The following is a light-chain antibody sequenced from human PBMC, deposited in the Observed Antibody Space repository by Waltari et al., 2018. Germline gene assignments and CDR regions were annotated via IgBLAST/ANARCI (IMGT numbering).Light chain of an antibody. V-gene: IGKV3-15*01. Sequence: ETVMTQSPATLSVSPGETATLSCRASQNVDSSLAWYQQRPGQPPRLLLSAASTRASGVPARFSGSGSGTEFTLTISSLQSEDSAVYYCQQYNNWPPLTFGGGTKGELK. J-gene: IGKJ4*01. CDR1: QNVDSS. CDR2: AAS. CDR3: QQYNNWPPLT.